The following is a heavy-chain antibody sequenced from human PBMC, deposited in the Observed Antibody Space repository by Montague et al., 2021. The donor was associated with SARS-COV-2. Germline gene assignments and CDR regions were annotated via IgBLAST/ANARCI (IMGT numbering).Heavy chain of an antibody. J-gene: IGHJ5*02. CDR2: INHSGST. V-gene: IGHV4-34*01. CDR3: ARSHRQWLVLSRGWFDP. CDR1: CGSFSGYY. Sequence: SETLSLTCAVYCGSFSGYYWSWIRQPPGKGLEWIGEINHSGSTNYNPSLKSRVTISVDTSKNQFSLKLSSVTAADTAAYYCARSHRQWLVLSRGWFDPWGQGTLVTVSS. D-gene: IGHD6-19*01.